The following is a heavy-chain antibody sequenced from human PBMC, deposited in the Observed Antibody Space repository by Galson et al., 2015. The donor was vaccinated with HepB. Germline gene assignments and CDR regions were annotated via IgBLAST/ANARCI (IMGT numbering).Heavy chain of an antibody. CDR1: GGSISSYY. J-gene: IGHJ5*02. V-gene: IGHV4-59*01. Sequence: ETLSLTCTVSGGSISSYYWSWFRQPPGKGLEWIGYIYYSGSTNYNPSLKSRVTISVDTSKNQFSLKLSSVTAADTAVYYCAKDSRGWFDPWGQGTLVTVSS. CDR2: IYYSGST. D-gene: IGHD3-10*01. CDR3: AKDSRGWFDP.